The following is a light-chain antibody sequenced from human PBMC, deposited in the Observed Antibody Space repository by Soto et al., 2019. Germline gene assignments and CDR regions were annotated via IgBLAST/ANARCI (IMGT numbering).Light chain of an antibody. CDR2: ATS. CDR3: QQYYNWPPIT. V-gene: IGKV3-15*01. Sequence: EVVITPSPATLSVSPGERVPLSCRASQSVGNNLAWYQHKPGQAPRLLIYATSIRETGVPDRFSGSGSGTEFSLTINSLQSEDFVVYYCQQYYNWPPITFGQGTRLEIK. J-gene: IGKJ5*01. CDR1: QSVGNN.